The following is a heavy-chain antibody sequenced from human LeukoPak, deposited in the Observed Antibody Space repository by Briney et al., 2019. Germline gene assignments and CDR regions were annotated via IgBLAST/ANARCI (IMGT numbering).Heavy chain of an antibody. D-gene: IGHD3-22*01. CDR3: AREAYHYYDSSGYYGIGAFDI. Sequence: GGSLRLSCAASGFTFSSYWMHWVRQAPGKGLVWVSRINSDGSSTSYADSVKGRFTISRDNAKNTLYLQMNSLRAEDTAVYYCAREAYHYYDSSGYYGIGAFDIWGQGTMVTVSS. CDR2: INSDGSST. V-gene: IGHV3-74*01. J-gene: IGHJ3*02. CDR1: GFTFSSYW.